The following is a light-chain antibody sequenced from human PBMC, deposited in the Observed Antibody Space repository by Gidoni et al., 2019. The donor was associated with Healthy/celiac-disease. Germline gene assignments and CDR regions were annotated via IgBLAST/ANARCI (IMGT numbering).Light chain of an antibody. CDR3: SSYTSTSIVV. Sequence: QPALTPPASVSGSPGQSITISCTGTRRDVGGYNYVSWYQQHPDKAPKLMIYDVHNRPSGVSNRCSGSKSGNTASLTISGLQADDEADYYCSSYTSTSIVVFGGGTKLTVL. CDR2: DVH. V-gene: IGLV2-14*03. CDR1: RRDVGGYNY. J-gene: IGLJ2*01.